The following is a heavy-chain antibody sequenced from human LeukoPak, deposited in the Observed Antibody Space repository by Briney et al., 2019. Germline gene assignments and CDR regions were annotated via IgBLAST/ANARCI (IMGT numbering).Heavy chain of an antibody. J-gene: IGHJ4*02. CDR3: AGLYYAGSGTNDY. CDR1: GFTFSSYG. Sequence: GGSLRLSCAASGFTFSSYGMHWVRQAPGKGLEWVAFIRYDGSNKYYADSMKGRFTISRDNSKNTLYLQMNSLRAEDTAVYYCAGLYYAGSGTNDYWGQGILVTVSS. V-gene: IGHV3-30*02. D-gene: IGHD3-10*01. CDR2: IRYDGSNK.